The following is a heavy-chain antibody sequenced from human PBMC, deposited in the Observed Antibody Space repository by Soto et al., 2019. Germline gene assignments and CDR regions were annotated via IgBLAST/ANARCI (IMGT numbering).Heavy chain of an antibody. CDR3: ARGPDYDFWSGYQSYYYYGMDV. D-gene: IGHD3-3*01. CDR2: IYYSGST. J-gene: IGHJ6*02. Sequence: PWETIDITSTVSVDSISGYYGSWIRRPPGKGLEGIGYIYYSGSTYYNPSLKSRVTISVDTSKNQFSLKLSSVTAADTAVYYCARGPDYDFWSGYQSYYYYGMDVWGQGTTVTVSS. V-gene: IGHV4-59*12. CDR1: VDSISGYY.